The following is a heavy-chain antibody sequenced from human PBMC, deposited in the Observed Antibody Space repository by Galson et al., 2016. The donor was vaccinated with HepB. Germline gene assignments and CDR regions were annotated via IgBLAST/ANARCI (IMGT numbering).Heavy chain of an antibody. CDR3: AREVTEAAGRTPYYFYYGLDV. Sequence: SETLSLTCTVSSGSVSSGGYYWSWIRQPPGKGLECIGNIYDGGSTKYNPSLKNRVTMSVDTSTNQVTLKLNSVTAADPAVYYCAREVTEAAGRTPYYFYYGLDVWGQGTTVTVSS. D-gene: IGHD2-15*01. CDR1: SGSVSSGGYY. J-gene: IGHJ6*02. CDR2: IYDGGST. V-gene: IGHV4-61*08.